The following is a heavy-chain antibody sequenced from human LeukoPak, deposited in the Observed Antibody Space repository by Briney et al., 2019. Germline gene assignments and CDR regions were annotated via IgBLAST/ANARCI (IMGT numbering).Heavy chain of an antibody. J-gene: IGHJ4*02. V-gene: IGHV3-30-3*01. D-gene: IGHD5-24*01. Sequence: PGGSLRLSCAASGFTFNTYVMHWVRQAPGKGLEWVALISYDGSNKYYADSVKGRFTISRDNSKNTLYLQMNSLKTEDTAVYYCTTSVRRGPRLYFDYWGQGTLVTVSS. CDR1: GFTFNTYV. CDR3: TTSVRRGPRLYFDY. CDR2: ISYDGSNK.